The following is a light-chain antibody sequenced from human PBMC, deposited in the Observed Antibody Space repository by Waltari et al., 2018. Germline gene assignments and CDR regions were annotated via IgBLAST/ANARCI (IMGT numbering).Light chain of an antibody. CDR3: QQYNSYSCG. CDR1: QNIDTW. J-gene: IGKJ3*01. V-gene: IGKV1-5*03. Sequence: DIHLTQSPSTLSASVGDRATITCRARQNIDTWLAWYQQKPGKAPKRLFYKASYLQSGVPSRFSGRGSGTEFTLTIDSLQPDDFATYHCQQYNSYSCGFGPGTTVDLK. CDR2: KAS.